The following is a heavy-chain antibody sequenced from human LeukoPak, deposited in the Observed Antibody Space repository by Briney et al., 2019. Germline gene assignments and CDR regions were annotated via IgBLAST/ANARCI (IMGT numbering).Heavy chain of an antibody. J-gene: IGHJ4*02. CDR2: INSNSKTI. CDR3: ASPMVRGVMERDY. V-gene: IGHV3-48*01. D-gene: IGHD3-10*01. Sequence: GGSLRLSCAASGFTFSDYAMNWVRQAPGKGLEWFSFINSNSKTIYYADSVKGRFTISRDNAKNSLYLQMNSLRAEDTGVYYCASPMVRGVMERDYWGQGTLVTVSS. CDR1: GFTFSDYA.